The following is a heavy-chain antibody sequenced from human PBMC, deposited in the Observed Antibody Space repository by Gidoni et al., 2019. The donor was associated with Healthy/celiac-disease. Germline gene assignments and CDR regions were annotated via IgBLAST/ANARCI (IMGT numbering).Heavy chain of an antibody. J-gene: IGHJ4*02. V-gene: IGHV4-59*01. CDR2: IYYSGST. CDR1: GGSISSYY. D-gene: IGHD6-13*01. CDR3: ARVAFTGYSSSWYYFDY. Sequence: QVQLQESGPGLVKPSETLSLPCTVSGGSISSYYWSWIRQPPGKGLGWIGYIYYSGSTNYNPSLKSRVTISVDTAKNQFSLKLSSVTAADTAVYYCARVAFTGYSSSWYYFDYWGQGTLVTVSS.